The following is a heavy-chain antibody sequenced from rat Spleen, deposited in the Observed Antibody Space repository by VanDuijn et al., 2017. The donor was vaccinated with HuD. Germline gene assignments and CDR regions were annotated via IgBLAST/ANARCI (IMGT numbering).Heavy chain of an antibody. CDR1: GYSITSNY. J-gene: IGHJ2*01. D-gene: IGHD1-7*01. CDR2: ISYSGST. CDR3: ARLDQHTMGPDDY. V-gene: IGHV3-1*01. Sequence: EVQLQESGPGLVKPSQSLSLTCSVTGYSITSNYWGWIRKFPGNKMEWMGYISYSGSTSYNPSLKSRISITRDTSKNQFFLQLNSVTTEDTATYSCARLDQHTMGPDDYWGQGVMVTVSS.